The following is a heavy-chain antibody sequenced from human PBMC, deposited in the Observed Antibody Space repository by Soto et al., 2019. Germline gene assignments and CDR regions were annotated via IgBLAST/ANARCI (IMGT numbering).Heavy chain of an antibody. Sequence: QVQLVQSGAEVKKPGASVKVSCKASGYSFTDYHIHWVRQAPGQGLEWLGRINPKSGGTSTAQKFQGWVTMSSDTSISTASMALTRLTSDETAIYYCARGDSTDCSNGVCSFFYNHDMDVWGQGTTVTVSS. V-gene: IGHV1-2*04. CDR2: INPKSGGT. D-gene: IGHD2-8*01. CDR3: ARGDSTDCSNGVCSFFYNHDMDV. J-gene: IGHJ6*02. CDR1: GYSFTDYH.